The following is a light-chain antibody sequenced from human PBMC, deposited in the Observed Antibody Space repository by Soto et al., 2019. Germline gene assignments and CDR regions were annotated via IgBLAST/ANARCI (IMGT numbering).Light chain of an antibody. CDR1: SSDVGSSNL. CDR2: EGS. V-gene: IGLV2-23*01. CDR3: CSYAGSTTLYV. Sequence: QSALTQPASVSGSPGQSITISCTGTSSDVGSSNLVSWYQQHPGKAPKLMIYEGSKRPSGVSNRFSGSKSVNTASLTISGLQAEDEADYYCCSYAGSTTLYVFGTGTKLTVL. J-gene: IGLJ1*01.